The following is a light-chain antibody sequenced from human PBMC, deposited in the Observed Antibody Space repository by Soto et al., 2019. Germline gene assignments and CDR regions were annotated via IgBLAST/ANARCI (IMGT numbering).Light chain of an antibody. Sequence: VLTQSPATLTLSPGERATLSCRASQSISITLAWYQQKPGQAPRLLIYDVSNRATGIPARFSGSGSGTDSTLTISSLEPEDFAVYYCQDRSGLITFGGGTKVDIK. CDR1: QSISIT. CDR3: QDRSGLIT. J-gene: IGKJ4*01. CDR2: DVS. V-gene: IGKV3-11*01.